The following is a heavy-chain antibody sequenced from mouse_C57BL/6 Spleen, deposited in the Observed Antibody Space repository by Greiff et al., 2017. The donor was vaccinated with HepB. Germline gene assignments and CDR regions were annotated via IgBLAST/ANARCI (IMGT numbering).Heavy chain of an antibody. D-gene: IGHD2-3*01. CDR3: ARWLLRRGYYAMDD. Sequence: ESGPGLVKPSQSLSLTCSVPGYSITSGYYWNWIRQFPGNKLEWMGYISYDGSNNYNPSLKNRISITRDTSKNQFFLKLNSVTTEDTATDDGARWLLRRGYYAMDDWGQGTSVTVSS. CDR2: ISYDGSN. CDR1: GYSITSGYY. V-gene: IGHV3-6*01. J-gene: IGHJ4*01.